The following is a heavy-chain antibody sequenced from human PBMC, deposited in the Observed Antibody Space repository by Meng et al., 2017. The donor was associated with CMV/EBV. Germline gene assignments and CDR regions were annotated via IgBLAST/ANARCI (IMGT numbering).Heavy chain of an antibody. V-gene: IGHV4-34*01. CDR2: INHSGST. J-gene: IGHJ5*02. CDR1: GGSFSVYY. CDR3: ARGGNWFDP. Sequence: GQLQQWGAGHLKAVETLSLTCAVYGGSFSVYYWSWIRQPPGKGLEWIGEINHSGSTNYNPSLKSRVTISVDTSKNQFSLKLSSVTAADTAVYYCARGGNWFDPWGQGTLVTVSS.